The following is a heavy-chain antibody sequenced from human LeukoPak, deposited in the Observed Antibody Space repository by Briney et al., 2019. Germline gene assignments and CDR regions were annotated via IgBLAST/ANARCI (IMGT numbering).Heavy chain of an antibody. CDR2: IRSKSNNYAT. D-gene: IGHD3-22*01. CDR1: GFPFSGSA. CDR3: ASPDPTIVGRNYYYYFMDV. Sequence: ASLKLSCAASGFPFSGSAMHWVRQASGKGLEWVGRIRSKSNNYATAYAASVKGRFTISRDDSKNTAYLQMNSLKTEDTAVYYCASPDPTIVGRNYYYYFMDVCGKGTTVTVSS. V-gene: IGHV3-73*01. J-gene: IGHJ6*03.